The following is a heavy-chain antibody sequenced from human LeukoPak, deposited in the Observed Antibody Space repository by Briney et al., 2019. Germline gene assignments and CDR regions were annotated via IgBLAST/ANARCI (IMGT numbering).Heavy chain of an antibody. CDR3: ARGPARSIAVRGWFDP. D-gene: IGHD6-6*01. CDR1: GYTLTNYG. Sequence: ASVKVSCKASGYTLTNYGINWVRQATGQGLEWMGWMNPNSGNTGYAQKLQGRVTMTRNTSISTAYMELSSLRSEDTAVYYCARGPARSIAVRGWFDPWGQGTLVTVSS. J-gene: IGHJ5*02. V-gene: IGHV1-8*01. CDR2: MNPNSGNT.